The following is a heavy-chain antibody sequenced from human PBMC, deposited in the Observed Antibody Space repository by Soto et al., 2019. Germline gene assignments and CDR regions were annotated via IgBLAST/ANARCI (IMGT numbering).Heavy chain of an antibody. D-gene: IGHD2-15*01. CDR1: GFTFRSFA. CDR2: ISGSGGGT. Sequence: EVQLLESGGGLVQPGGSLRLSCAASGFTFRSFAMSWVRQAPGKGLEWVSAISGSGGGTYYPDSVRGRFTISRDNSKNTRLLQMSSLRAEDTALYYCAKEGPGSKGFVDYWGQGILVTVSS. J-gene: IGHJ4*02. CDR3: AKEGPGSKGFVDY. V-gene: IGHV3-23*01.